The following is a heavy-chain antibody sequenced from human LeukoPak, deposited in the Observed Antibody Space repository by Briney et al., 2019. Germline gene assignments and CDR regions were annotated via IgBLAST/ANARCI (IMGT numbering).Heavy chain of an antibody. CDR1: GFTFSGSR. CDR2: IRTKANNYAT. Sequence: GGSLRLSCAASGFTFSGSRMHWVRQASGKGLEWVGRIRTKANNYATEYAASVKGRFTISRDDSKNTAYLQMNSLKTEDTAAYYCTRQGTDWGQGTLVTVSS. CDR3: TRQGTD. V-gene: IGHV3-73*01. J-gene: IGHJ4*02.